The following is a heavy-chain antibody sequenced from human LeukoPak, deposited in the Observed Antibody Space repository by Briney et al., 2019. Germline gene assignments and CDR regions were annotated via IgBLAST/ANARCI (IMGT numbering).Heavy chain of an antibody. CDR1: GGSISSYY. CDR2: IYSSGST. D-gene: IGHD3-16*01. CDR3: ARDGLGQNYYYYYMDV. J-gene: IGHJ6*03. Sequence: PSETLSLTCTVSGGSISSYYWSWIRQPAGKGLEWIGRIYSSGSTNYNPSLKSRVTMSVDTSKNQFSLKLSSVTAADTAVYYCARDGLGQNYYYYYMDVWGKGTTVTISS. V-gene: IGHV4-4*07.